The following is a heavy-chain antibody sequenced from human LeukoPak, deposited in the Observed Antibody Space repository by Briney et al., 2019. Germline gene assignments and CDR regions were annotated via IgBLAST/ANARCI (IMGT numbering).Heavy chain of an antibody. CDR3: ARVAAHYYFDY. D-gene: IGHD6-6*01. Sequence: ASVKVSCTASGYTFTRYYLHWVRQAPGQGLEWMGWINPNSGGTNYAQKFQGRVTMTRDTSISTAYMELSRLRSDDTAVYYCARVAAHYYFDYWGQGTLVTVSS. V-gene: IGHV1-2*02. J-gene: IGHJ4*02. CDR2: INPNSGGT. CDR1: GYTFTRYY.